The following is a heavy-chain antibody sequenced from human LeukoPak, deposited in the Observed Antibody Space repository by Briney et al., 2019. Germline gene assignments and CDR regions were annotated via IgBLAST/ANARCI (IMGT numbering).Heavy chain of an antibody. CDR3: GRAPGPLDY. CDR2: ISSNGDST. V-gene: IGHV3-64*01. CDR1: GFTFSTYA. J-gene: IGHJ4*02. Sequence: GGSLRLSCAASGFTFSTYAMHWVRQAPGKGLEYVSAISSNGDSTYYANSVKGRFSISRDNSKNTLYLQMGNLRAEDMAVYYCGRAPGPLDYWGQGTLVTVSS.